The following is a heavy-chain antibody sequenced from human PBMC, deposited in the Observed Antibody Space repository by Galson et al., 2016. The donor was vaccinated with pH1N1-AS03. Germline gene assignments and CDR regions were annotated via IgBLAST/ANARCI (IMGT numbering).Heavy chain of an antibody. V-gene: IGHV3-33*01. Sequence: SLRLSCAASGFTFKSYAMNWVRQAPGRGLEWVAVIWYHGSNKNYVDSVKGRFIVSRDNSNDTLYLQMNSLRAEDTAVYYCARDRPNYNVYLDHWGQGILVTVSS. J-gene: IGHJ4*02. CDR1: GFTFKSYA. CDR2: IWYHGSNK. CDR3: ARDRPNYNVYLDH. D-gene: IGHD5-24*01.